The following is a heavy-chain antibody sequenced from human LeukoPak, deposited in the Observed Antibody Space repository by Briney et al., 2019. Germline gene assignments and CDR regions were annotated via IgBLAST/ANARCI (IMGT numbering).Heavy chain of an antibody. V-gene: IGHV3-30*18. D-gene: IGHD3-9*01. CDR3: AKDRSTYNVLTGYHEC. J-gene: IGHJ4*02. CDR2: ISYDGGNT. CDR1: GFTFSRYG. Sequence: GTSLRLSCAVSGFTFSRYGMHWVRQAPGKGPEWVALISYDGGNTDYVDSVKGRFTVSRDNSRNTLYLQMNSLRPEDTAVYYCAKDRSTYNVLTGYHECWGQGTLVTVSS.